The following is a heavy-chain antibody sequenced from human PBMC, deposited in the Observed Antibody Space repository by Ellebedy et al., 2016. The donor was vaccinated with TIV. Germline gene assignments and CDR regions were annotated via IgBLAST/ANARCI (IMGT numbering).Heavy chain of an antibody. CDR2: IYYSGST. CDR3: AIEAKEGFWSGYYPGWFDP. CDR1: GGSISSGDYY. D-gene: IGHD3-3*01. V-gene: IGHV4-30-4*01. J-gene: IGHJ5*02. Sequence: LRLXCTVSGGSISSGDYYWSWIRQPPGKGLEWIGYIYYSGSTYYNPSLKSRVTISVDTSKNQFSLKLSSVTAADTAVYYCAIEAKEGFWSGYYPGWFDPWGQGTLVTVSS.